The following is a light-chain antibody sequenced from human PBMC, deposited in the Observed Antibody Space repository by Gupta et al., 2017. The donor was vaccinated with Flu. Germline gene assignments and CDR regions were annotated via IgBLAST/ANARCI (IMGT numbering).Light chain of an antibody. V-gene: IGKV1-33*01. J-gene: IGKJ2*01. CDR1: QDISNS. CDR2: DAS. CDR3: QQYDNLPLMYT. Sequence: SLSASVGDRVTITCQASQDISNSLNWYQQKPGKAPKLLIYDASNLETGVPSRFSGSGSGTDFTFTISSLQPEDIATYYCQQYDNLPLMYTFGQGTKLEIK.